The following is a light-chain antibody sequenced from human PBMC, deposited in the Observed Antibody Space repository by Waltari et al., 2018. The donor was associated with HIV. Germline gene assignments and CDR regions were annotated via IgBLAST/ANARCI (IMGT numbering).Light chain of an antibody. V-gene: IGLV1-47*01. CDR1: SSHIGSHF. CDR3: AAWDNYLNAWV. CDR2: QSV. Sequence: QSVLTQPPSTSAPPGQRVTILCSGASSHIGSHFVSWYQQVPGATPKLLSYQSVRRPAGVPDRFSGSESGTSASLAINGLRSEDEAVYYCAAWDNYLNAWVFGGGTKVTVL. J-gene: IGLJ3*02.